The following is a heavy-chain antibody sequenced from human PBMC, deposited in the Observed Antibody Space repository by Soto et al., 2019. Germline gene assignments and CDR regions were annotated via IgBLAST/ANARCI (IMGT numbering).Heavy chain of an antibody. CDR1: GFTLSNHD. CDR3: ARGPGYPRYYNGMDV. CDR2: LGIGGDT. D-gene: IGHD3-9*01. V-gene: IGHV3-13*01. J-gene: IGHJ6*02. Sequence: PGGSLRLSCAASGFTLSNHDMYWVRQVTGKGLEWVSALGIGGDTYYPVSVKGRFTISRQNAKNSVYLQMNNLRAGDTAVYYCARGPGYPRYYNGMDVWGQGTTVTVSS.